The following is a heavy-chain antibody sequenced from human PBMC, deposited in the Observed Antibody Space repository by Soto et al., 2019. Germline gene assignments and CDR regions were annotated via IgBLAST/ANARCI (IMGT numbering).Heavy chain of an antibody. CDR3: ARKRVVVVVAATTDAFDI. CDR1: GFTFSSYS. D-gene: IGHD2-15*01. J-gene: IGHJ3*02. V-gene: IGHV3-21*01. Sequence: EVQLVESGGGLVKPGGSLRLSCAASGFTFSSYSMNWVRQAPGKGLEWVSSISSSSSNIYYADSVKGRFTISRDNAKNSLYLQMNSLRAEDTAVYYCARKRVVVVVAATTDAFDIWGQGTMVTVSS. CDR2: ISSSSSNI.